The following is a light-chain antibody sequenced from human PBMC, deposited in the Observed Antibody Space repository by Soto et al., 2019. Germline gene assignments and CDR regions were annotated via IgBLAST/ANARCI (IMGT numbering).Light chain of an antibody. CDR3: ASWDDSLSAQV. J-gene: IGLJ3*02. CDR1: RSNIGSNY. CDR2: TNS. V-gene: IGLV1-47*02. Sequence: QSVLTQPPSASGTPGQRVTISCSGSRSNIGSNYVYWDQQLSGTAPKLLIYTNSQRPSGVPDRFSGSKSGTSASLAISGLRSEDEADYYCASWDDSLSAQVFGAGTKLTVL.